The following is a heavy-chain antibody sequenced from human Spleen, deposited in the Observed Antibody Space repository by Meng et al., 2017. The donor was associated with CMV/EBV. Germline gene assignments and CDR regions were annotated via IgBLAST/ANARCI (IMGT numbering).Heavy chain of an antibody. CDR3: ARVAGDNYFDY. CDR1: GFTFSSYS. Sequence: GESLKISSAASGFTFSSYSMNWVRQAPGKGLEWVSYISSSSSTIYYADSVKGRFTISRDNAKHSLYLQMNSLRAEDTAVYYCARVAGDNYFDYWGQGTLVTVSS. D-gene: IGHD6-19*01. J-gene: IGHJ4*02. V-gene: IGHV3-48*04. CDR2: ISSSSSTI.